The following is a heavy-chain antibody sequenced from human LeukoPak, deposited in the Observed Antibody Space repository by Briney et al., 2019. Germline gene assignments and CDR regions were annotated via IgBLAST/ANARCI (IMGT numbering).Heavy chain of an antibody. V-gene: IGHV1-69*06. CDR1: GGTFSGYA. D-gene: IGHD6-19*01. CDR3: ARGKAVAGRYYYYYYMDV. J-gene: IGHJ6*03. CDR2: IIPIFGTA. Sequence: EASVKVSCKASGGTFSGYAISWVRQAPGQGLEWMGGIIPIFGTANYAQKFQGRVTITADKSTNTAYMELSSLRSEDTAVYYCARGKAVAGRYYYYYYMDVWGKGTTVTVSS.